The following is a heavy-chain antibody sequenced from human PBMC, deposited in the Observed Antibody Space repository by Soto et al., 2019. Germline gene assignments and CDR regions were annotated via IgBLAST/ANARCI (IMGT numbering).Heavy chain of an antibody. V-gene: IGHV3-23*01. CDR3: AKDRHCSSTSCYPTNWFDP. Sequence: EVQLLESGGGLVQPGGSLRLSCAASGFTFSSYAMSWVRQAPGKGLEWVSAISGSGGSTYYADSVKGRFTISRDNSKNTLYLQMNSLRAEDTAVYYCAKDRHCSSTSCYPTNWFDPWGQGTLVTVSS. D-gene: IGHD2-2*01. CDR2: ISGSGGST. J-gene: IGHJ5*02. CDR1: GFTFSSYA.